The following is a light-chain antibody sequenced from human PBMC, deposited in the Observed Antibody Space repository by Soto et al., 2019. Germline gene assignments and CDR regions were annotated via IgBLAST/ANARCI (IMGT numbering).Light chain of an antibody. CDR2: GAS. CDR1: ESVIKY. CDR3: KQYSSSPPIT. V-gene: IGKV3-20*01. Sequence: EIVLTQSPGTLSFSPGERATISCRASESVIKYLAWYQQKPGQAPRLLMHGASSRATGIPDRFSGSGSGTDFTITINRPEPEDFAVYYCKQYSSSPPITFGQGTRLEIK. J-gene: IGKJ5*01.